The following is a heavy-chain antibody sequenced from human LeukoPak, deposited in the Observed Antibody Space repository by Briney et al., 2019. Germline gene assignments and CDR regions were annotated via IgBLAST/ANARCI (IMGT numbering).Heavy chain of an antibody. V-gene: IGHV3-7*01. CDR3: VRDRGYCSGGTCYALWDY. J-gene: IGHJ4*02. CDR2: IKQDGSEK. CDR1: GFTFSSYW. Sequence: GGSLRLSCAASGFTFSSYWMSWVRQAPGKGLEWVANIKQDGSEKYYVDSVKGRFTISRDNAKNSLYLQMNSLRAEDTAMYYCVRDRGYCSGGTCYALWDYWGQGTLVTVSS. D-gene: IGHD2-15*01.